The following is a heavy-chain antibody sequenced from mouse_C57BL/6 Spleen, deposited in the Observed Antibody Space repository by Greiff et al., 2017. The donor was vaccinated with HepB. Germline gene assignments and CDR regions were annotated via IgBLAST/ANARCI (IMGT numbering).Heavy chain of an antibody. V-gene: IGHV1-63*01. D-gene: IGHD1-1*01. Sequence: QVQLKESGAELVRPGTSVKMSCKASGYTFTNYWIGWAKQRPGHGLEWIGDIYPGGGYTNYNEKFKGKATLTADKSSSTAYMQFSSLTSEDSAIYYCARGGNYYGSTSWFAYWGQGTLVTVSA. J-gene: IGHJ3*01. CDR3: ARGGNYYGSTSWFAY. CDR1: GYTFTNYW. CDR2: IYPGGGYT.